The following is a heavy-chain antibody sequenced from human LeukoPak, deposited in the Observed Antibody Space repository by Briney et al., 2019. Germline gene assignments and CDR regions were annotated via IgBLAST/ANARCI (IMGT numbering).Heavy chain of an antibody. D-gene: IGHD3-10*01. CDR2: ISRSSSTI. Sequence: PGGSLRLSCAASGFTFSSYSMNWVRQAPGKGLEWVSYISRSSSTIYYADSVKGRFTISRDNAKNSLYLQMNSLRAEDTAVYYCARAVMLRSGRGYYYGMDVWGQGTTVTVSS. CDR1: GFTFSSYS. CDR3: ARAVMLRSGRGYYYGMDV. J-gene: IGHJ6*02. V-gene: IGHV3-48*01.